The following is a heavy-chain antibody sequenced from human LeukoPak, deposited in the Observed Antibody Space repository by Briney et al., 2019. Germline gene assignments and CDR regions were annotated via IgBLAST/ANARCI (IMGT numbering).Heavy chain of an antibody. Sequence: PGGSLRLSCAASGFTFDDYAMHWVRQAPGKGLEWVSGISWNSGSIGYADSVKGRFTISRDNAKNSLYLQMNSLRAEDTALYYCAKGYFDWLFPFDHWGQGTLVTVSS. V-gene: IGHV3-9*01. CDR1: GFTFDDYA. D-gene: IGHD3-9*01. J-gene: IGHJ4*02. CDR3: AKGYFDWLFPFDH. CDR2: ISWNSGSI.